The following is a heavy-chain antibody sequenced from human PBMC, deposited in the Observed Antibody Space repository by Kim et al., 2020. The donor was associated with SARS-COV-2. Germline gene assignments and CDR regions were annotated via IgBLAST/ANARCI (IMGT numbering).Heavy chain of an antibody. D-gene: IGHD3-10*01. Sequence: GGSLRLSCSASRFPFRQYGIHWVRQAPGKGLEWVAVISYDGSQVFYAHSVRGRFTISRENAKKTVYLEMNSLRAEDTAVYFCAKYLGGGHYVDHWGQGTL. CDR2: ISYDGSQV. CDR1: RFPFRQYG. J-gene: IGHJ4*02. CDR3: AKYLGGGHYVDH. V-gene: IGHV3-30*18.